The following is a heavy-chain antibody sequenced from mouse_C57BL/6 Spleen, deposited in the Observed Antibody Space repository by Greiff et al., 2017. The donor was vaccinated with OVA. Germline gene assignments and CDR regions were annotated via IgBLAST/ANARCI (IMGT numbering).Heavy chain of an antibody. CDR2: INPYNGGT. V-gene: IGHV1-19*01. D-gene: IGHD1-1*01. CDR1: GYTFTDYY. Sequence: EVQLQQSGPVLVKPGASVKMSCKASGYTFTDYYMNWVKQSHGKSLEWIGVINPYNGGTSYNQKFKGKATLTVDKSSSTAYMELNSLTSEDSAVYYCAGGSREDWYFDVWGTGTTVTVSS. J-gene: IGHJ1*03. CDR3: AGGSREDWYFDV.